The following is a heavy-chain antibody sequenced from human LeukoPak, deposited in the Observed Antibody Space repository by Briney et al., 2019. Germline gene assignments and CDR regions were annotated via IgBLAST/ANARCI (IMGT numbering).Heavy chain of an antibody. V-gene: IGHV1-3*01. CDR2: INAGNGNT. Sequence: ASVKVSCKASGYTFTSYAMHWVRQAPGQRLEWMGWINAGNGNTKYSQKFQGRVTITRDTSASTAYMELSSPRSEDTAVYYCARAFEGATLLLPADDWGQGTLVTVSS. CDR3: ARAFEGATLLLPADD. D-gene: IGHD1-26*01. CDR1: GYTFTSYA. J-gene: IGHJ4*02.